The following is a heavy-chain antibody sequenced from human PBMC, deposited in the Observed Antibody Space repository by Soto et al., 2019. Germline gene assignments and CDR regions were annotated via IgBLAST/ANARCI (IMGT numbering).Heavy chain of an antibody. CDR2: ISGYNGNT. V-gene: IGHV1-18*01. CDR3: ATRGFYDFWSGSDLDDVDI. Sequence: QVQLVQSGAEVKKPGASVKVSCKASGYTFTNYGITWVRQAPGQGLEWMGWISGYNGNTNYAQKLQGRVTMTKDTSTSTAYMELRSLRSDDTAVYYCATRGFYDFWSGSDLDDVDIWGQGTMVTVSS. CDR1: GYTFTNYG. D-gene: IGHD3-3*01. J-gene: IGHJ3*02.